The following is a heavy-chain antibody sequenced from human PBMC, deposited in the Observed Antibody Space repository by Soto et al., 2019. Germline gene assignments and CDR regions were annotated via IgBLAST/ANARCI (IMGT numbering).Heavy chain of an antibody. J-gene: IGHJ6*02. CDR2: IYPGDSDT. D-gene: IGHD6-13*01. Sequence: GESLKISCKGSGYSFIDYWIAWVRQVPGKGLEWMGVIYPGDSDTRYSPSFQGRVTISADKSISTAYLQWSSLKASDTAMYYCARPRSSSRNYYGMDVWGQGTTVTVSS. CDR1: GYSFIDYW. CDR3: ARPRSSSRNYYGMDV. V-gene: IGHV5-51*01.